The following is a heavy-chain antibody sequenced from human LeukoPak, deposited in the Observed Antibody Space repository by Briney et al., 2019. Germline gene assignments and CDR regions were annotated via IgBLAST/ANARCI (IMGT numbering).Heavy chain of an antibody. V-gene: IGHV3-21*04. J-gene: IGHJ4*02. Sequence: GGSLRLSCAASGFTFSSYSMNWVRQAPGKGLEWVSSISSSSSYIYYADSVKGRFTISRDNAKNSLYLQMNSLRAEDTAVYYCAKDREMDCSSTSCNPLDYWGQGTLVTVSS. CDR2: ISSSSSYI. D-gene: IGHD2-2*01. CDR3: AKDREMDCSSTSCNPLDY. CDR1: GFTFSSYS.